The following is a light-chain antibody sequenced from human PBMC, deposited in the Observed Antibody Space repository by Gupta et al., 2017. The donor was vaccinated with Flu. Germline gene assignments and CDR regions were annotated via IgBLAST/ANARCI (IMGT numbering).Light chain of an antibody. J-gene: IGKJ1*01. CDR2: KAS. CDR1: QRISSW. V-gene: IGKV1-5*03. CDR3: QQYNSFWT. Sequence: DMQMTQSPYTLSASVEDRVTITCRASQRISSWLAWYQQKPGKAPKLLIYKASSLESGVPSRFSGSGSGTEFTLTISSLQPDDFATYYCQQYNSFWTFGQGTKVESK.